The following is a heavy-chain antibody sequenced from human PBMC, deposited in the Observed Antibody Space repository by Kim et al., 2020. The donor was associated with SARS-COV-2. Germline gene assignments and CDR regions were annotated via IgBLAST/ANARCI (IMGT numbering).Heavy chain of an antibody. J-gene: IGHJ4*02. CDR2: ISYDGSNK. V-gene: IGHV3-30*18. CDR1: GFGFSSYG. Sequence: GGSLRLSCVDSGFGFSSYGMHWVRQAPGKGLEWVAFISYDGSNKYYAYSVKGRFTISRDDSKNTLHLQMNSLRAEDTALYYCAKAPLTYGSGSWYFDYWGQGTLVTVSS. D-gene: IGHD3-10*01. CDR3: AKAPLTYGSGSWYFDY.